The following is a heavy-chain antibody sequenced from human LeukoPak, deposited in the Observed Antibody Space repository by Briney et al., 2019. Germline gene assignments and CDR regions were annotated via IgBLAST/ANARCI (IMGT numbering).Heavy chain of an antibody. CDR2: INWNGGST. CDR1: GFTFSNYG. D-gene: IGHD2-15*01. CDR3: ARVGDYCSGGSCYLDMDV. J-gene: IGHJ6*03. Sequence: GGSLRLSCAASGFTFSNYGMSWVRQAPGKGLEWVSGINWNGGSTGYADSVKGRFTISRDNAKNSLYLQMNSLRAEDTALYYCARVGDYCSGGSCYLDMDVWGKGTTVTVSS. V-gene: IGHV3-20*04.